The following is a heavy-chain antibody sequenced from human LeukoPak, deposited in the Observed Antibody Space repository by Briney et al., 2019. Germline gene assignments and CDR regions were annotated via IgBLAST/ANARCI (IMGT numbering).Heavy chain of an antibody. CDR1: GYTFTGYY. CDR2: INPNSGGT. J-gene: IGHJ4*02. V-gene: IGHV1-2*04. Sequence: ASVKVSCKASGYTFTGYYMHWVRQAPGQGLEWMGWINPNSGGTNYAQKFQGWATMTRDTSISTAYMELSRLRSDDTAVYYCARNGLVDPRAFDYWGQGTLVTVSS. D-gene: IGHD5-12*01. CDR3: ARNGLVDPRAFDY.